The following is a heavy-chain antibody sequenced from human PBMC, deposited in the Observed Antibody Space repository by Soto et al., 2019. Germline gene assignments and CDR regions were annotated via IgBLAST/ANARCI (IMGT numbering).Heavy chain of an antibody. CDR3: ARDGIVVVPALSNWFDP. J-gene: IGHJ5*02. D-gene: IGHD2-2*01. Sequence: GASVKVSSKASGYTFTSCGISWVRQAPGQGLEWMGWISAYNGNTNYAQKLQGRVTMTTDTSTSTAYMELRSLRSDDTAVYYCARDGIVVVPALSNWFDPWGQGTLVTVSS. V-gene: IGHV1-18*01. CDR2: ISAYNGNT. CDR1: GYTFTSCG.